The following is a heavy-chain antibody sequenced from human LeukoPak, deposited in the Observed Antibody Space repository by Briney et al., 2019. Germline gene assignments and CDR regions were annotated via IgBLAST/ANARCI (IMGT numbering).Heavy chain of an antibody. V-gene: IGHV3-48*01. CDR3: ARGLRITMVRGGGCDY. CDR1: GFTFSGYS. Sequence: GGSLRLSCAGSGFTFSGYSMHWVRQAPGKGLEWVAYISTSGSSAYYTDSVQGRFTISRDNAKNSLYLQMNTLRAEDTAVYYCARGLRITMVRGGGCDYWGQGTLVTVSS. CDR2: ISTSGSSA. D-gene: IGHD3-10*01. J-gene: IGHJ4*02.